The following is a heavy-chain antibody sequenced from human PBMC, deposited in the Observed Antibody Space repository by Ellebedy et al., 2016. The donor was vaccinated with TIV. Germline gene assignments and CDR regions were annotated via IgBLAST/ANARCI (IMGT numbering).Heavy chain of an antibody. CDR1: GFTLSSYG. CDR2: INSGSSVI. Sequence: GESLKISCAASGFTLSSYGVHWVRQAPGKGLEWLSYINSGSSVIFYADSVKGRFTNSRDNAKNSLYLQMDSLRVEDTAVYYCARDFAGPQWFEYWGQGILVTVSS. V-gene: IGHV3-48*04. CDR3: ARDFAGPQWFEY. J-gene: IGHJ4*02. D-gene: IGHD6-19*01.